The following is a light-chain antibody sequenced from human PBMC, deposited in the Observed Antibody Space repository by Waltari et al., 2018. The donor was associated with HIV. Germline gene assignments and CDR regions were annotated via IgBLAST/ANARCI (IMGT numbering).Light chain of an antibody. CDR1: SLRSYY. Sequence: SSELTQDPSVSVALGQTVRITCQGDSLRSYYASWYKQKSGQAPVVVVFGRNYGPSGIPARFSGSSSGNTATLTSTGAQADDEADYYCHSRDSSGSHVVFGGGTKVTVL. V-gene: IGLV3-19*01. J-gene: IGLJ2*01. CDR3: HSRDSSGSHVV. CDR2: GRN.